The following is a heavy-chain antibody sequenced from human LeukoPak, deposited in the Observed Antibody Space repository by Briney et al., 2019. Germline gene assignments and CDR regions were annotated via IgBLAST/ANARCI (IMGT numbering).Heavy chain of an antibody. V-gene: IGHV4-34*01. Sequence: PSETLSLTCAVYGGSFSGYYWSWIRQPPGKGLEWIGEINHSGSTNYNPSLKSRVTISVDTSKNQFSLKLSSVTAADTAVYYCARPYCSGGSCYSDNWFDPWGQGTLVTVSS. J-gene: IGHJ5*02. CDR3: ARPYCSGGSCYSDNWFDP. CDR1: GGSFSGYY. D-gene: IGHD2-15*01. CDR2: INHSGST.